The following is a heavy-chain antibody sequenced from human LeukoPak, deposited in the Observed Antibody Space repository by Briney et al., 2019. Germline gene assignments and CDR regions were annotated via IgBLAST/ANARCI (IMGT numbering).Heavy chain of an antibody. CDR2: IYPGDSDT. J-gene: IGHJ4*02. D-gene: IGHD3-22*01. V-gene: IGHV5-51*01. CDR3: ARHSYYYDSSGYLPRPYYFDY. Sequence: GESLKISCKGSGYSFTSYWIGWVRQMPGKGLEWMGIIYPGDSDTRYSPSFQGQATISADKSISTAYLQWSSLKASDTAMYYCARHSYYYDSSGYLPRPYYFDYWGQGTLVTVSS. CDR1: GYSFTSYW.